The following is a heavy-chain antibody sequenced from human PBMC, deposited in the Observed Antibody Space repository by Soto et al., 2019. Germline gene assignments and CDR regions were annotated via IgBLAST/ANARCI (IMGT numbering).Heavy chain of an antibody. J-gene: IGHJ5*02. CDR2: IYYSGST. CDR3: ARDPGVGLSARWFDP. CDR1: GGSVNNGNYY. V-gene: IGHV4-61*01. Sequence: QVQLQESGPGLVKPSETLTLTCTASGGSVNNGNYYWSWIRQPPGKGLEWIGHIYYSGSTNYNPSLKSRVIISIDTSKKQFSLKLSSVTAADTAVYFCARDPGVGLSARWFDPWGQGALVTVSS. D-gene: IGHD2-8*01.